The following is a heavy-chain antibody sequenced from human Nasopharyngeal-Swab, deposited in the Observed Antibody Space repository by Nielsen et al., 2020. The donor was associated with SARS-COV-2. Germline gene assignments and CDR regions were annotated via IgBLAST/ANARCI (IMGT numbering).Heavy chain of an antibody. CDR1: AFTFSSYA. CDR2: IWYDGSNK. D-gene: IGHD4-17*01. V-gene: IGHV3-33*01. CDR3: ARGPNAYGEEPHYYGMDV. Sequence: GESQKISCAASAFTFSSYAMHWVRQAPGKGLEWLAVIWYDGSNKYYADSVKGRFTISRDNSNNTLYLQMNSLRDEDTAVYFCARGPNAYGEEPHYYGMDVWGQGTTVTVSS. J-gene: IGHJ6*02.